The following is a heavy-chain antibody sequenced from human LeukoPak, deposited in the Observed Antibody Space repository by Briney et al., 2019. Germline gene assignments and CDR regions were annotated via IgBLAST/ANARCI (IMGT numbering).Heavy chain of an antibody. CDR1: GVSISSSTM. CDR3: ARGTRVGYGVFHFDY. D-gene: IGHD5/OR15-5a*01. J-gene: IGHJ4*02. V-gene: IGHV4-4*02. Sequence: SGTLSLTCAVSGVSISSSTMSRFRRPPPGELLEGIGKIYHSGSTNYDPSLNGRVTISIDKSKNKFSLKLSTVTAADTAVYYCARGTRVGYGVFHFDYWGQGTLVTVSS. CDR2: IYHSGST.